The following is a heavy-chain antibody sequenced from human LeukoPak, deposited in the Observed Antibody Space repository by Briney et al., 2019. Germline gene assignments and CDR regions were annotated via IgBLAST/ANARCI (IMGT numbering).Heavy chain of an antibody. CDR1: GGSFSGYY. J-gene: IGHJ4*02. CDR3: ARQDMGYYFDY. CDR2: INHSGST. V-gene: IGHV4-34*01. Sequence: SETLSLTCAVYGGSFSGYYWSWIRQPPGKGPEWIGEINHSGSTNYNPSLKSRVTISVDTSKNQFSLKLSSVTAADTAVYYCARQDMGYYFDYWGQGTLVTVSS. D-gene: IGHD2-15*01.